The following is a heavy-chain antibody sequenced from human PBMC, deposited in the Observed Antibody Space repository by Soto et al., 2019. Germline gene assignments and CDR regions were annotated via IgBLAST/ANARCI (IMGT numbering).Heavy chain of an antibody. CDR2: ISGSGGST. J-gene: IGHJ4*02. D-gene: IGHD3-22*01. CDR3: AKDLNIVVVTFFDY. CDR1: GFTFSSYA. Sequence: GGSLRLSCESSGFTFSSYAMILVRQAPGKGLEWVSAISGSGGSTYYADSVKGRFTISRDNSKNTLYLQMNSLRAEDTAVYYCAKDLNIVVVTFFDYWGQGTLVTVS. V-gene: IGHV3-23*01.